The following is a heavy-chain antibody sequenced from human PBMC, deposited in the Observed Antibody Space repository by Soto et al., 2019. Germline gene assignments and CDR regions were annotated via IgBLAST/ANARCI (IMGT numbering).Heavy chain of an antibody. CDR2: IKEDGSEN. V-gene: IGHV3-7*03. J-gene: IGHJ4*02. CDR1: GFTFRNLW. D-gene: IGHD3-22*01. Sequence: GGCMRLSCAVSGFTFRNLWMSWVRQAAGRGLVWVANIKEDGSENYYVDSVKALFTISRDNAQNSLDPQMNSLRAEDMAVYYCARGAEYYDSSGYLNYHSDFWGQGTLATVSS. CDR3: ARGAEYYDSSGYLNYHSDF.